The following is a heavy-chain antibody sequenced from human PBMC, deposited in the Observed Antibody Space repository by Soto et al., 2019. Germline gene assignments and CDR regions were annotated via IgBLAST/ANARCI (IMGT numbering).Heavy chain of an antibody. CDR2: IKQDGSEK. Sequence: EVQLVESGGGLVQPGGSLRLSCAASGFTFSSYWMSWVRQAPVKGREWVGNIKQDGSEKNCVDFVKGRFTISRDNAKSSLYLQMNSLRAEDTAVYYCARIASAGRGWDVWGQGTTVVVSS. J-gene: IGHJ6*02. CDR3: ARIASAGRGWDV. V-gene: IGHV3-7*01. CDR1: GFTFSSYW. D-gene: IGHD6-13*01.